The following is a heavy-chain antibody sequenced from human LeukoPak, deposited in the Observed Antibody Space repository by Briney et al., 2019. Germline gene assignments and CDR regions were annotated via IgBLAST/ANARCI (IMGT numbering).Heavy chain of an antibody. CDR3: AKAYADIVVVVAATHYYYYMDV. CDR1: GFTVSSNY. J-gene: IGHJ6*03. D-gene: IGHD2-15*01. Sequence: PGGSLRLSCAASGFTVSSNYMSWVRQAPGKGLEWVSVIYSGGSTYYADSVKGRFTISRDNSKNTLYPQMNSLRAEDTAVYYCAKAYADIVVVVAATHYYYYMDVWGKGTTVTISS. V-gene: IGHV3-66*01. CDR2: IYSGGST.